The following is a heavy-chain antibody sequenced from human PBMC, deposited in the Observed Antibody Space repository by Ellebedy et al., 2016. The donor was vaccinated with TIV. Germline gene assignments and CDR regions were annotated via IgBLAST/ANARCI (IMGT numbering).Heavy chain of an antibody. D-gene: IGHD6-19*01. Sequence: ASVKVSCXASGCTFTSYYMHWVRQAPGQGLEWMGIINPSGGRTSYAQKFQGRVTMTRDTSTSTVYMELSSLRSEDTAVYYCAIRYSSGWSLDYWGQGTLVTVSS. CDR2: INPSGGRT. CDR1: GCTFTSYY. CDR3: AIRYSSGWSLDY. V-gene: IGHV1-46*01. J-gene: IGHJ4*02.